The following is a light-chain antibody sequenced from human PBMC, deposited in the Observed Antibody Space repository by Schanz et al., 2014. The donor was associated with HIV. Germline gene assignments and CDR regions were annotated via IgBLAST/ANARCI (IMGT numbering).Light chain of an antibody. J-gene: IGLJ1*01. Sequence: QSVLTQPPSASGTPGQRVTISCSGSNSNIGGNYVYWYQQLPGTAPKLLIYRNDQRPSGVSNRFSGSKSGNTASLTISGLQAEDEADYYCSSYTSSSTRYVFGTGTKLTVL. CDR1: NSNIGGNY. CDR2: RND. V-gene: IGLV1-47*01. CDR3: SSYTSSSTRYV.